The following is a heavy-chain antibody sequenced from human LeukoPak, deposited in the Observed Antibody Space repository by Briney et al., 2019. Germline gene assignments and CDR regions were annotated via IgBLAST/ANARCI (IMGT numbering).Heavy chain of an antibody. V-gene: IGHV3-21*04. CDR1: GFIFSTYN. D-gene: IGHD3-22*01. CDR2: ITSSSSHT. J-gene: IGHJ4*02. Sequence: GGSLRLSCSASGFIFSTYNMNWVRQAPGKALEWVSSITSSSSHTYYADSVKGRYTISRDNAKNTLYLQMNSLRAEDTAVYYCARVPGYDSSGIHYYFDYWGQGTLVAVSS. CDR3: ARVPGYDSSGIHYYFDY.